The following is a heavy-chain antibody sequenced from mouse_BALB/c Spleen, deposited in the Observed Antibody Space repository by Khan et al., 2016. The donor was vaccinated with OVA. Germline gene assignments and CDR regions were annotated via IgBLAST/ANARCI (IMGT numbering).Heavy chain of an antibody. J-gene: IGHJ2*01. D-gene: IGHD2-3*01. CDR3: ARGDGYYVYFDY. CDR1: GYTFTYYV. CDR2: IYPGSDNA. V-gene: IGHV1-81*01. Sequence: QVRLQQSGPELVKPGASVKMSCKASGYTFTYYVITWVKQRTGQGLEWIGEIYPGSDNAYYNERFKGKATLTADKSSNTTHMQLSSLTSEDSAVYFCARGDGYYVYFDYWGQGTTPTVSS.